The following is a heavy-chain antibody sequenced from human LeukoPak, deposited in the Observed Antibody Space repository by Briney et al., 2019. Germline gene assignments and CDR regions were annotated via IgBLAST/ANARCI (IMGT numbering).Heavy chain of an antibody. Sequence: ASETLSLTCTVSGGSISSSSYYWGWIRQPPGKGLEWIGSIYYSGSTYYNPSLKSRVTISVDTSKNQFSLKLSSVTAADTAVYYCARVYSSSWYLYMDVWGKGTTVTVSS. CDR2: IYYSGST. D-gene: IGHD6-13*01. CDR3: ARVYSSSWYLYMDV. CDR1: GGSISSSSYY. J-gene: IGHJ6*04. V-gene: IGHV4-39*07.